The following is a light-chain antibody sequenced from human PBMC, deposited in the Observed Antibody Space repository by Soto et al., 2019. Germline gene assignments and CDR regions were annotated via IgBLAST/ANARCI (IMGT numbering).Light chain of an antibody. CDR2: GAS. J-gene: IGKJ4*01. V-gene: IGKV3-20*01. Sequence: ETVLTQSPGTLSLSPGERATLSCRASQSVSSSYLAWYQQKPGQAPRLLIYGASSRATGIPDRFSGSGSGTDFTLTISRLEPEDFAVYYCQQYGTSPEVTFGGGTKVEIK. CDR1: QSVSSSY. CDR3: QQYGTSPEVT.